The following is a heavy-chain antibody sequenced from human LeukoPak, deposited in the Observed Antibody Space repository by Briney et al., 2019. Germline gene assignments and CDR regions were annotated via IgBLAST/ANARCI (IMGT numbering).Heavy chain of an antibody. V-gene: IGHV3-13*01. CDR3: ARDGPNWGWGSRGSDY. CDR1: GFTFGNYD. J-gene: IGHJ4*02. Sequence: GGSLRLSCATSGFTFGNYDMHWVRQATGKGLEWVSAIDDDGDTYYPGSVKGRFTISRDNAKNSLYLQMNSLRAEDTAVYYCARDGPNWGWGSRGSDYWGQGTLVTVSS. CDR2: IDDDGDT. D-gene: IGHD3-16*01.